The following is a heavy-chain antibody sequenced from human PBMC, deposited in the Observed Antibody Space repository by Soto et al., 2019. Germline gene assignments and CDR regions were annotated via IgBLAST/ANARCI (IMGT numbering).Heavy chain of an antibody. J-gene: IGHJ4*02. Sequence: PSETLSLTCAVHGGSFSGYYWDWIRQPPGKGLEWIGEVNHGGTSNYNPSLKSRVTISVDTSKNQFSLKLSSVTAADTAVYYCARGWGRIFDYWGQGTLVTVSS. D-gene: IGHD7-27*01. CDR1: GGSFSGYY. CDR2: VNHGGTS. V-gene: IGHV4-34*01. CDR3: ARGWGRIFDY.